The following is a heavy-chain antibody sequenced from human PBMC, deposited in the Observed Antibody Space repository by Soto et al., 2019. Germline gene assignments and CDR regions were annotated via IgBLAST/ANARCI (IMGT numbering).Heavy chain of an antibody. CDR2: ISAYNGNT. J-gene: IGHJ4*02. CDR1: GYTFTSYG. V-gene: IGHV1-18*01. CDR3: ARDSRPHVVVTAMDY. Sequence: ASVKVSCKASGYTFTSYGISWVRQAPGQGLEWMGWISAYNGNTNYAQKLQGRVTMTTDTSTSTAYMELRSLRSDDTAVYYCARDSRPHVVVTAMDYWGQGTLVTVSS. D-gene: IGHD2-21*02.